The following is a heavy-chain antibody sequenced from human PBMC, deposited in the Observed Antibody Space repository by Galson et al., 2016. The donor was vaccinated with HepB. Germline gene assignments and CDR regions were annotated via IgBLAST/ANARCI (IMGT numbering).Heavy chain of an antibody. CDR1: GFTFGTFA. CDR2: IVDNGGDT. V-gene: IGHV3-23*01. Sequence: SLRLSCAASGFTFGTFAMSWVRQTPGRGLEWVSTIVDNGGDTYYLGSVKGRFTISRDNSKNTLYLQMNGLRVEDTAVYFCAREWAVGGTPNAEFFPHWGQGTPVTVSS. D-gene: IGHD6-19*01. J-gene: IGHJ1*01. CDR3: AREWAVGGTPNAEFFPH.